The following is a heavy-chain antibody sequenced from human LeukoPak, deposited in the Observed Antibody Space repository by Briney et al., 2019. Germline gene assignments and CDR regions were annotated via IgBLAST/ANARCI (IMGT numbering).Heavy chain of an antibody. D-gene: IGHD5-12*01. CDR2: ISAYNGNT. J-gene: IGHJ4*02. V-gene: IGHV1-18*01. CDR1: GYTFTSYG. Sequence: RASVKVSCKASGYTFTSYGISWVRQAPGQGPEWMGWISAYNGNTNYAQKLQGRVTMTTDTSTSTAYMELRSLRSDDTAVYYCARVTRGYSGYDFDYWGQGTLVTVSS. CDR3: ARVTRGYSGYDFDY.